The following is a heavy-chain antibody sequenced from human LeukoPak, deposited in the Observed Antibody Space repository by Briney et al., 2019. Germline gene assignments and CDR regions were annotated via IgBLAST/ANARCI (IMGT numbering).Heavy chain of an antibody. Sequence: GETLRLSCAASGFTVSSNYMSWVRQAPGKGLEWVSVIYSGGSTYYADSVKGRFTISRDNSKNTLYLQMNSLRAEDTAVYYCARSHPRVVVTASYFDYWGQGTLVTVSS. CDR3: ARSHPRVVVTASYFDY. V-gene: IGHV3-53*01. J-gene: IGHJ4*02. CDR2: IYSGGST. CDR1: GFTVSSNY. D-gene: IGHD2-21*02.